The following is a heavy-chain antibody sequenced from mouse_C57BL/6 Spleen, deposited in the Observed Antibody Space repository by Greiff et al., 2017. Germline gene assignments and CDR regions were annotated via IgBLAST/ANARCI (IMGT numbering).Heavy chain of an antibody. CDR1: GFNIKDDY. CDR2: IDPENGDT. CDR3: TTGEYDGYYCDY. J-gene: IGHJ2*01. Sequence: EVQLQQSGAELVRPGASVKLSCTASGFNIKDDYMHWVKQRPEQGLEWIGWIDPENGDTEYASKFQGKATITADTSSNTAYLQHSSLTSEDTAVYYCTTGEYDGYYCDYGGQGTTLTVSS. V-gene: IGHV14-4*01. D-gene: IGHD2-12*01.